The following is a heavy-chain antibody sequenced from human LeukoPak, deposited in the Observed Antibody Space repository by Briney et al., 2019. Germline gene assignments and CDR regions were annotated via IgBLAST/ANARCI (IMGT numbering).Heavy chain of an antibody. D-gene: IGHD3-10*01. CDR3: AKDIAGSDNYYYYGMDV. J-gene: IGHJ6*02. Sequence: GRSLRLSCAASGFTLDDYAMHWVRQAPGKGLEWVSGISWNSGSIGYADSVKGRFTISRDNAKNSLYLQMNSLGAEDTALYYCAKDIAGSDNYYYYGMDVWGRGTTVTVSS. CDR1: GFTLDDYA. CDR2: ISWNSGSI. V-gene: IGHV3-9*01.